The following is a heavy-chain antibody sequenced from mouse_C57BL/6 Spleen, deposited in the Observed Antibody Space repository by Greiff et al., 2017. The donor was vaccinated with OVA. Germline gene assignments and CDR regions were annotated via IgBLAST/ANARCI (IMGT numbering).Heavy chain of an antibody. J-gene: IGHJ3*01. CDR1: GYAFSSSW. CDR2: IYPGDGDT. CDR3: ARSGARATWLAY. V-gene: IGHV1-82*01. D-gene: IGHD3-1*01. Sequence: QVQLKESGPELVKPGASVKISCKASGYAFSSSWMNWVKQRPGKGLEWIGRIYPGDGDTNYNRKFKGKATLTADKSSSTAYMQLSSLTSEDAAVYFCARSGARATWLAYWGQGTLVTVSA.